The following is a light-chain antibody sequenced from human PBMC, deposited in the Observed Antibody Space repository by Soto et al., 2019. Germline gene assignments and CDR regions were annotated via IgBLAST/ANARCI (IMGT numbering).Light chain of an antibody. V-gene: IGLV8-61*01. J-gene: IGLJ3*02. CDR1: SGSVSTSHY. Sequence: QAVVTQEPSISVSPGGTVTLTCGLRSGSVSTSHYPSWYQQTPGQAPRSLIYFTNTRSSGVPDRVSGSILGNKAALTISGAQADDESGYDCVLFIGSATNWLCGGGTKVTVL. CDR2: FTN. CDR3: VLFIGSATNWL.